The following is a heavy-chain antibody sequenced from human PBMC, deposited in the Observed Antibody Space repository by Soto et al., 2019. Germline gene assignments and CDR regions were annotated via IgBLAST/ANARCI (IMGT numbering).Heavy chain of an antibody. CDR3: ASRNYYDTNGSYYWYNFDF. V-gene: IGHV3-23*01. CDR2: ISDSGDSR. D-gene: IGHD3-22*01. J-gene: IGHJ4*02. Sequence: EVQLLESGGGFVQPGGSLRLSCAASGFTFIHHAMSWVRQAPGKGLEWVSSISDSGDSRYYAGSVKGRFTISRDNSKNTLYLQMNSLGAADTAVYYCASRNYYDTNGSYYWYNFDFWGQGTLVAVSS. CDR1: GFTFIHHA.